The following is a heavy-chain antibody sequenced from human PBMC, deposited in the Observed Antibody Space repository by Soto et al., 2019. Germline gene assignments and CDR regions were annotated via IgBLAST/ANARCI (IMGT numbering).Heavy chain of an antibody. V-gene: IGHV4-30-4*01. CDR2: VHYSAST. CDR1: GGSIRSADYY. CDR3: GRLKGSYCESAFDI. J-gene: IGHJ3*02. D-gene: IGHD1-26*01. Sequence: SETLSLTCTVSGGSIRSADYYWRWILQPPGKGLEWIGNVHYSASTYYNESLRSRVTISEDTSKNQFSLKLSSVTAADTAVYCCGRLKGSYCESAFDIWGQRTMVTVSS.